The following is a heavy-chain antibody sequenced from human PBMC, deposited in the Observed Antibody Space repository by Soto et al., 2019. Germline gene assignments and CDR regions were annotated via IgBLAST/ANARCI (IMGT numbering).Heavy chain of an antibody. CDR3: ARRYCSGGSCYLWFDP. J-gene: IGHJ5*02. CDR1: GGTFSSYT. D-gene: IGHD2-15*01. CDR2: IIPILGIA. V-gene: IGHV1-69*02. Sequence: ASVKVSCKASGGTFSSYTISWVRQAPGQGLEWMGRIIPILGIANYAQKFQGRVTITADKSTSTAYMELSSLRSEDTAVYYCARRYCSGGSCYLWFDPWGQGTLVTVSS.